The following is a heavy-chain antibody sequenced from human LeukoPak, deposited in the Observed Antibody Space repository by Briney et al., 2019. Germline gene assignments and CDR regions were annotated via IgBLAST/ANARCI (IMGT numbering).Heavy chain of an antibody. CDR1: GYTFTGYY. CDR3: ARGRRIYYYDSSGYQARRYWFDP. J-gene: IGHJ5*02. V-gene: IGHV1-2*06. CDR2: INPNSGGT. Sequence: ASVKVSCKASGYTFTGYYMHWVRQAPGHGLEWMGRINPNSGGTNYAQKFQGRVTMTRDTSISTAYMELSRLRSDDTAVYYCARGRRIYYYDSSGYQARRYWFDPWVQGTLVTVSS. D-gene: IGHD3-22*01.